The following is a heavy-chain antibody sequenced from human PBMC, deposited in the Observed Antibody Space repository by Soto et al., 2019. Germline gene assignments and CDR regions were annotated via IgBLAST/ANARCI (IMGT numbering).Heavy chain of an antibody. J-gene: IGHJ6*03. CDR3: ARDAQYSGYVKPYYYYMDV. CDR1: GYTFTGYY. V-gene: IGHV1-2*04. Sequence: ASVKVSCKASGYTFTGYYMHWVRQAPGQGLEWMGWINPNSGGTNYAQKFQGWVTMTRDTSISTAYMELSRLRSDDTAVYYCARDAQYSGYVKPYYYYMDVWGKGTTVTVSS. CDR2: INPNSGGT. D-gene: IGHD5-12*01.